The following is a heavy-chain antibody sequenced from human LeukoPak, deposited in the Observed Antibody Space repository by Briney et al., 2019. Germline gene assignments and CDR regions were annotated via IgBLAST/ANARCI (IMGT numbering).Heavy chain of an antibody. CDR2: ISAYNGNT. V-gene: IGHV1-18*01. J-gene: IGHJ4*02. CDR1: GYTFTSYG. D-gene: IGHD3-9*01. Sequence: ASVKVSCKASGYTFTSYGISWVRQAPGQGLEWMGWISAYNGNTNYAQKLRGRVTMTTDTSTSTAYMELRSLRSDDTAVYYCASGADILTGYSYDYWGQGTLVTVSS. CDR3: ASGADILTGYSYDY.